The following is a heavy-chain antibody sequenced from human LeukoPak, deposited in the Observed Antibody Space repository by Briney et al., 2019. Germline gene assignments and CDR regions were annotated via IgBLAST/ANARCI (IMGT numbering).Heavy chain of an antibody. D-gene: IGHD3-10*01. V-gene: IGHV3-72*01. CDR2: TRNKANSYTT. J-gene: IGHJ4*02. CDR3: ARNGDGSGSYYN. CDR1: GFTFSDHY. Sequence: GGSLRLSCAASGFTFSDHYMDWVRQAPGKGLEWVRRTRNKANSYTTEYAASVKGRFTISRDDSKNSLYLQMNSLKTEDTAVYYCARNGDGSGSYYNWGQGTLVTVSS.